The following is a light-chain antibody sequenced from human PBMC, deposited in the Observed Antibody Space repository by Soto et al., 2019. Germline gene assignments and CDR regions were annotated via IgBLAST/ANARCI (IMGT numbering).Light chain of an antibody. CDR2: DVS. V-gene: IGKV3D-15*01. CDR1: QSVRSN. CDR3: KPSHEWHLN. Sequence: VVAHSAGTRSVSPGERGTGCCSASQSVRSNFAWYQQRPAQAPRLLIYDVSNSATGVPTRFSGSGSGKEFTLTISSLPSQDLAVSPRKPSHEWHLNFGGGNNVDIK. J-gene: IGKJ4*01.